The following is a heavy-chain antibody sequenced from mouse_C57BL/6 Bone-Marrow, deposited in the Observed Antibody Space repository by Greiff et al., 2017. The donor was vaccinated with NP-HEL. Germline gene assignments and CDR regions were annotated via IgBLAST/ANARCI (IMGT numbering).Heavy chain of an antibody. V-gene: IGHV5-16*01. CDR2: INYDGSST. CDR1: GFTFSDYY. D-gene: IGHD2-3*01. Sequence: EVKLVESEGGLVQPGSSMKLSCTASGFTFSDYYMAWVRQVPEKGLEWVANINYDGSSTYYLDSLKSRFIISRDNAKNILYLQMSSLKSEDTATYYCARDVYDGYYYYAMDYWGQGTSVTVSS. CDR3: ARDVYDGYYYYAMDY. J-gene: IGHJ4*01.